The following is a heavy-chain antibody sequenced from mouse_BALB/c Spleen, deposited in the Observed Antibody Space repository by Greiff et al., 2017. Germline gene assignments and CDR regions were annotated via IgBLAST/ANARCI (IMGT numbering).Heavy chain of an antibody. CDR3: ARHGTGAFDY. CDR1: GFTFSSYA. CDR2: ISSGGSYT. J-gene: IGHJ2*01. Sequence: EVQGVESGGGLVKPGGSLKLSCAASGFTFSSYAMSWVRQTPEKRLEWVATISSGGSYTYYPDSVKGRFTISRDNAKNTLYLQMSSLRSEDTAMYYCARHGTGAFDYWGQGTTLTVSS. V-gene: IGHV5-9-3*01. D-gene: IGHD4-1*01.